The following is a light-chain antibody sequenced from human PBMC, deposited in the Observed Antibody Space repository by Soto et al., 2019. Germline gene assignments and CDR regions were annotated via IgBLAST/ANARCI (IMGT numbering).Light chain of an antibody. CDR1: PSVSGSN. CDR2: GAS. V-gene: IGKV3-15*01. Sequence: EIVLTQSPGTLSLSPGERATLSCRASPSVSGSNLAWYQQKPGQAPRLVIYGASSRATGIPSRFSGSGSGTEFTLTISSLKSEDFAVYYCQQYDNWPRTFGQGTKVDIK. J-gene: IGKJ1*01. CDR3: QQYDNWPRT.